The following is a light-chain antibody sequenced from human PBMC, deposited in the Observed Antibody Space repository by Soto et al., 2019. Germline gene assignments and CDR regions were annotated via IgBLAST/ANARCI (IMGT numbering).Light chain of an antibody. J-gene: IGKJ5*01. CDR2: GAF. V-gene: IGKV3-15*01. CDR1: QSVKIN. Sequence: EIVMTQSPATLSVSPGERATLSCRASQSVKINLAWYQQKPGQAPRLLIYGAFTRATGIPARFSGSGSGTDFTLTNSILQSEDFAVYYCQQYNNWPPITFGQGTRLEIK. CDR3: QQYNNWPPIT.